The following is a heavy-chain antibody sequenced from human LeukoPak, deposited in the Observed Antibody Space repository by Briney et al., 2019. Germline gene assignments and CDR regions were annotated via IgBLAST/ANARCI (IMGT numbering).Heavy chain of an antibody. Sequence: PGGSLRLSCAASGFTFSSYAMSWVRQAPGKGLEWVSAISGSGGSTYYADSGKGRFTISRDISKNTLYLQMNSLRAEDTAVYYCAKAPPSSYYYYYGMDVWGQGTTVTVSS. J-gene: IGHJ6*02. CDR2: ISGSGGST. V-gene: IGHV3-23*01. CDR3: AKAPPSSYYYYYGMDV. D-gene: IGHD6-13*01. CDR1: GFTFSSYA.